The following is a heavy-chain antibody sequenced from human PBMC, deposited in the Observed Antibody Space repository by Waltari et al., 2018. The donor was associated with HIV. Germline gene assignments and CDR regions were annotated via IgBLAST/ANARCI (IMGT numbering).Heavy chain of an antibody. J-gene: IGHJ4*02. CDR1: GFSFDDYG. Sequence: VQLVESGGSVVRPGGSLRLSCVASGFSFDDYGMSWVRLVPGKGLEWVSGITWSGDSREYGASVKGRFTISRDNAKNSLHLQMNSLRVEDSALYYCARGYGFAADYWGQGTLVTVSS. CDR3: ARGYGFAADY. V-gene: IGHV3-20*04. D-gene: IGHD5-18*01. CDR2: ITWSGDSR.